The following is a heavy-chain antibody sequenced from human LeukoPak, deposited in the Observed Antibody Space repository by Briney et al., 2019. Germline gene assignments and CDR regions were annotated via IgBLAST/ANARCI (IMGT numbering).Heavy chain of an antibody. V-gene: IGHV3-74*01. D-gene: IGHD3-22*01. CDR2: INSDGSST. J-gene: IGHJ5*02. Sequence: PGGSLRLSCAASGFTFSSYWMHWVRQAPGKGLVWVSRINSDGSSTSYADSVKGRFTISRDNAKNTLYLQMNSLRAEDTAVNYCAREQYYYDSSGYLWDNWFDPWGQGTLVTVSS. CDR3: AREQYYYDSSGYLWDNWFDP. CDR1: GFTFSSYW.